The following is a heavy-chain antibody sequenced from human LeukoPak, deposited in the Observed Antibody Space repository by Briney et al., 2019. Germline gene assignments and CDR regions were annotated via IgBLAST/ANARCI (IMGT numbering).Heavy chain of an antibody. CDR2: INNEGSGT. CDR1: GFTFSTYW. J-gene: IGHJ6*02. V-gene: IGHV3-74*01. CDR3: ARGRYYAMDV. Sequence: GGSLRLSCAASGFTFSTYWMHWVRQAPGKGLVWASRINNEGSGTGYADSVKGRFTISRDNAKNTLFLQMNSLRADDTAVYYCARGRYYAMDVWGQGTTVTVSS.